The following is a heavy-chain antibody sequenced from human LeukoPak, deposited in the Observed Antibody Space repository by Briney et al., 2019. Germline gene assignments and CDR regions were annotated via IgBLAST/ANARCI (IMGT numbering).Heavy chain of an antibody. J-gene: IGHJ5*02. D-gene: IGHD6-13*01. Sequence: GGSLRLSCAASGFTVSSNYMSWVRQAPGKGLEWVSVIYSGGSTYYADSVKGRFTISRDNAKNSLYLQMNSLRAEDTAVYYCARDLIAAAEGGFDPWGQGTLVTVSS. V-gene: IGHV3-53*01. CDR1: GFTVSSNY. CDR2: IYSGGST. CDR3: ARDLIAAAEGGFDP.